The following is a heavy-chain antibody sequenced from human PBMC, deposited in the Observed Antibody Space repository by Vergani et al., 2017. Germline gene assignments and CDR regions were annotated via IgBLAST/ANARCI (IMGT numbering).Heavy chain of an antibody. J-gene: IGHJ5*01. V-gene: IGHV3-74*03. D-gene: IGHD3-9*01. CDR3: ARARCIETCYMSNWLDS. CDR1: GFSFNSYW. Sequence: VQLVESGGGLVQPGGSLRLSCTASGFSFNSYWRHWVRQVPGKGLLWVSRIKSDGSITAYADSVKGRFTISRDNAQNTLYLQMNSLRVEDTGVYYCARARCIETCYMSNWLDSWGQGTLVTVSS. CDR2: IKSDGSIT.